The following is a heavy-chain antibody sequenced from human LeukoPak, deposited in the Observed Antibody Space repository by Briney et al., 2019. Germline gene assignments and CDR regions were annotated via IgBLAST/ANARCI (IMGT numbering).Heavy chain of an antibody. Sequence: SETLSLTCTVSGGSISSSYWSWIRQPPGKGLEWIGRIYTSGSTNYNPSLKSRVTISVDTSKNQFSLKLSSVTAADTAVYYCARDRYYYDSSGYYDHWYFDLWGRGTLVTVSS. J-gene: IGHJ2*01. V-gene: IGHV4-4*08. D-gene: IGHD3-22*01. CDR2: IYTSGST. CDR3: ARDRYYYDSSGYYDHWYFDL. CDR1: GGSISSSY.